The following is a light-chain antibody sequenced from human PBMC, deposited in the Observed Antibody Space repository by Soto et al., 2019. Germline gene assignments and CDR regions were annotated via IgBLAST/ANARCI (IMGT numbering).Light chain of an antibody. Sequence: EIVLTQSPGTLSLSPGERATLSCRASQSVSSSYLAWYQQKPGQAPRLLIYGASRRATGIPDRFSGCGCGTDGSLTISRLEPEDSAEYYCQLYGSAPPYTFGHGTKLEIK. CDR1: QSVSSSY. CDR2: GAS. CDR3: QLYGSAPPYT. J-gene: IGKJ2*01. V-gene: IGKV3-20*01.